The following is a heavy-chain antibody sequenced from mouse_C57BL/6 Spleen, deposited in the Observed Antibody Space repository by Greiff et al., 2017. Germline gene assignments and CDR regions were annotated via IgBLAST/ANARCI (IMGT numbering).Heavy chain of an antibody. CDR2: IYPRDGST. CDR1: GYTFTDHT. J-gene: IGHJ1*03. D-gene: IGHD1-1*01. Sequence: VQLQQSDAELVKPGASVKISCKVSGYTFTDHTIHWMKQRPEQGLEWIGYIYPRDGSTKYNEKFKGKATLTADKSSSTAYMQLNSLTSEDSAVXFCARSNYYGSSPWYFDVWGTGTTVTVSS. V-gene: IGHV1-78*01. CDR3: ARSNYYGSSPWYFDV.